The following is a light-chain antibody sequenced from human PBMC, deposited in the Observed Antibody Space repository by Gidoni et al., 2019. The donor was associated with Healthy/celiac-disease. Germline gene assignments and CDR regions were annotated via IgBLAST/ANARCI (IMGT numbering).Light chain of an antibody. CDR3: QQYGSPWT. CDR2: GAS. CDR1: QSVSSSY. J-gene: IGKJ2*01. V-gene: IGKV3-20*01. Sequence: EIVLTQSPGTLSLSPGERATLSCRASQSVSSSYLAWYQQKHGQAPRLLIYGASSRATGIPDRFSGSGSGTDFTLTISRLEPEDFAVYYCQQYGSPWTFGQGTKLEIK.